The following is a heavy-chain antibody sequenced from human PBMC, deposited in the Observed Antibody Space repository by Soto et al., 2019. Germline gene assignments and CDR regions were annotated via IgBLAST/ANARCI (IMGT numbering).Heavy chain of an antibody. V-gene: IGHV3-21*01. D-gene: IGHD6-6*01. Sequence: AGGSLRLSCAASGFTFSSYSMNWVRQAPGKGLEWVSSISSSSSYIYYADSVKGRFTISRDNAKNSLYLQMNSLRAEDTAVYYCARDPAYSSSGLFDYWGQGTLVTVSS. J-gene: IGHJ4*02. CDR1: GFTFSSYS. CDR2: ISSSSSYI. CDR3: ARDPAYSSSGLFDY.